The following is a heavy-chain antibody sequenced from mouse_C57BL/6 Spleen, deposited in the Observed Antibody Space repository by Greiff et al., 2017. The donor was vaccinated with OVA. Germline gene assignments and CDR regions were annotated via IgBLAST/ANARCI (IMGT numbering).Heavy chain of an antibody. Sequence: QVQLQQSGAELVKPGASVKISCKASGYAFRSYWMNWVKQRPGKGLEWIGQIYPGDGDTNYNGKFKGKATLTADKSSSPASMQLSSLTSEDSAVYFCARWDTTVEDYWGQGTTLTGSS. J-gene: IGHJ2*01. CDR1: GYAFRSYW. CDR3: ARWDTTVEDY. V-gene: IGHV1-80*01. D-gene: IGHD1-1*01. CDR2: IYPGDGDT.